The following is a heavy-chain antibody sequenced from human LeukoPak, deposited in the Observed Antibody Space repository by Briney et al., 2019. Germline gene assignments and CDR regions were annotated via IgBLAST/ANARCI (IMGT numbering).Heavy chain of an antibody. CDR2: INAGNGNT. J-gene: IGHJ4*02. V-gene: IGHV1-3*01. CDR3: ARETYCSGGSCQDY. Sequence: ASVKVSCKASGYTFTSYAMHWVRQAPGQRLEWMGWINAGNGNTKYSQKFQGRVTLTRDTSASAAYMELSSLRSEDTAVYYCARETYCSGGSCQDYWGQGTLVTVSS. CDR1: GYTFTSYA. D-gene: IGHD2-15*01.